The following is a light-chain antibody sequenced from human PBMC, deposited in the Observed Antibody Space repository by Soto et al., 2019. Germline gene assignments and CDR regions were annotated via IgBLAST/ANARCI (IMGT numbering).Light chain of an antibody. CDR1: SGHSSYA. V-gene: IGLV4-69*01. Sequence: QSVLTQSPSASASLGASVKLTCTLSSGHSSYAIAWHQQQPEKGPRYLMKLNSDGSHSKGDGIPDRFSGSSSGAERYLTISSLQSEDEADDYCQTWGTGRGVFGGGTKLTVL. J-gene: IGLJ2*01. CDR3: QTWGTGRGV. CDR2: LNSDGSH.